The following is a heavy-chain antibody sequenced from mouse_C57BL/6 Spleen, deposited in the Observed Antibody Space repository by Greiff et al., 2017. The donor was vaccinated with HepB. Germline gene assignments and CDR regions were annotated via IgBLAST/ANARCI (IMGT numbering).Heavy chain of an antibody. Sequence: EVQLQQSGAELVRPGASVKLSCTASGFNIKDDYMHWVKQRPEQGLEWIGWIDPENGDTEYASKFQGKATITADTSSNTAYLQLSSLTSEDTAVYYCATHPYYYGSSRDYWGQGTTLTVSS. CDR2: IDPENGDT. J-gene: IGHJ2*01. V-gene: IGHV14-4*01. CDR1: GFNIKDDY. CDR3: ATHPYYYGSSRDY. D-gene: IGHD1-1*01.